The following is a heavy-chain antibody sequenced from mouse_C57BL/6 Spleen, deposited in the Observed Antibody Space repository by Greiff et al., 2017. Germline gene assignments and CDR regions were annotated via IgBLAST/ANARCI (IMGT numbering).Heavy chain of an antibody. D-gene: IGHD2-2*01. V-gene: IGHV1-9*01. CDR2: ILPGSGST. CDR1: GYTFTGYW. J-gene: IGHJ3*01. Sequence: VQLRQSGAELMKPGASVKLSCKATGYTFTGYWIEWVKQRPGHGLEWIGEILPGSGSTNYNEKFKGKATFTADTSSNTAYMQLSSLTTEDSAIYYCARGGIYYGYDGRAYWGQGTLVTVSA. CDR3: ARGGIYYGYDGRAY.